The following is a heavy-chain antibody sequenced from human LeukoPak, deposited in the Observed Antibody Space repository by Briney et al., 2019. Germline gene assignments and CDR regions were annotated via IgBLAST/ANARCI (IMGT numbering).Heavy chain of an antibody. V-gene: IGHV1-69*04. CDR3: ARDLTPKDRHGMDV. Sequence: GASVKVSCKASGGTFSSYAISWVRQAPGQGLEWMGRIIPILGIANYAQKFQGRVTITADKSTSTAHMEPSSLRSEDTAVYYCARDLTPKDRHGMDVWGQGTTVTVSS. CDR2: IIPILGIA. CDR1: GGTFSSYA. J-gene: IGHJ6*02.